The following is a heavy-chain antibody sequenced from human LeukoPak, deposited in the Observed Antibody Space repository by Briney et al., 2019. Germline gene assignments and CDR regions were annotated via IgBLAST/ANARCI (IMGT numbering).Heavy chain of an antibody. D-gene: IGHD3-10*01. Sequence: VKVSCKASGGTFSSYAISWVRQAPGQGLEWMGGIIPIFGTANYAQKFQGRVTITADESTSTAYMELSSLRSEDTAVYYCAREASYYGSGREPYYYYYGMDVWGQGTTVTVSS. CDR2: IIPIFGTA. V-gene: IGHV1-69*13. CDR1: GGTFSSYA. CDR3: AREASYYGSGREPYYYYYGMDV. J-gene: IGHJ6*02.